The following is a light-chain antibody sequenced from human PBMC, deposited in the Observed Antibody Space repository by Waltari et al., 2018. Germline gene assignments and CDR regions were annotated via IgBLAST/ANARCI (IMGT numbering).Light chain of an antibody. Sequence: DIQMTQSPSSLSASVGDRVTITCRASQGIRSCLAWYQLKPGKAPELLIYAASSFQSGVPSRFSGSGSGTDFTLTISSLQPEDFATYYCQQAYSFPLTFGGGTKVEIK. CDR2: AAS. J-gene: IGKJ4*01. V-gene: IGKV1-12*01. CDR1: QGIRSC. CDR3: QQAYSFPLT.